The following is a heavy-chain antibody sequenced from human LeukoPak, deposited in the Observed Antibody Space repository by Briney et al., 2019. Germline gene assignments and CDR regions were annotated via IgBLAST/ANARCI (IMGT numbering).Heavy chain of an antibody. Sequence: PSETLSITCAVYGGSFSGYYWSWIRQPPGKGLEWIGEINHSGSTNYNPSLKSRVTISVDTSKNQFSLKLSSVTAADTAVYYCARSTGPDCSSTSCYPSRYYGMDVWGQGTTVTVSS. J-gene: IGHJ6*02. CDR1: GGSFSGYY. CDR3: ARSTGPDCSSTSCYPSRYYGMDV. D-gene: IGHD2-2*01. V-gene: IGHV4-34*01. CDR2: INHSGST.